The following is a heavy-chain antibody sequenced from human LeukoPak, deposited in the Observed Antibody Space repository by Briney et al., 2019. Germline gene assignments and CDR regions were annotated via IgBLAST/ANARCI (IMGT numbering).Heavy chain of an antibody. D-gene: IGHD3-22*01. V-gene: IGHV3-53*01. J-gene: IGHJ3*01. Sequence: GGSLRLSWAASGFIVSNKYMTWVRQAPGKGLEWVSLIYSDGRTYYADSVRGRCTISRDNSKTTLYLQMNSLRVEDTAVYYCARGLFLSGYLDAFDLWGQGTVVTVSS. CDR3: ARGLFLSGYLDAFDL. CDR2: IYSDGRT. CDR1: GFIVSNKY.